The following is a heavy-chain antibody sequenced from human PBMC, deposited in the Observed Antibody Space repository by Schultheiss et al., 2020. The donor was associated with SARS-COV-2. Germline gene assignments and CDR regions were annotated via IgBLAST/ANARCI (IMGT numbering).Heavy chain of an antibody. Sequence: SQTLSLTCSVSGGSISSSSYYWGWIRQPPGKGLEWIGSVYYSGSTYYNASLKSRVTISVDTSKNQFSLKLSSVTAADTAVYYCARVVGGPTFEAFFGMDVWGQGTTVTVSS. CDR1: GGSISSSSYY. CDR2: VYYSGST. V-gene: IGHV4-39*07. CDR3: ARVVGGPTFEAFFGMDV. D-gene: IGHD1-26*01. J-gene: IGHJ6*02.